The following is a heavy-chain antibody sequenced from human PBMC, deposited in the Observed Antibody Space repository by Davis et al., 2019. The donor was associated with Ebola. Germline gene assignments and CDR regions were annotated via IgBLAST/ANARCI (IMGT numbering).Heavy chain of an antibody. CDR3: SLPSAYYYYGMDV. D-gene: IGHD2-15*01. V-gene: IGHV4-59*12. Sequence: SETLSLTCTVSGGSISSYYWSWIRQPPGKGLEWIGYIYYSGSTNYNPSLKSRVTISVDKSKNQFSLKLSSVTAADTAVYYCSLPSAYYYYGMDVWGKGTTVTVSS. CDR2: IYYSGST. CDR1: GGSISSYY. J-gene: IGHJ6*04.